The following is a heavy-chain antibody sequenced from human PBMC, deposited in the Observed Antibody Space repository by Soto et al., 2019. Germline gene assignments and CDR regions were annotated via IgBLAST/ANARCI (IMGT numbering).Heavy chain of an antibody. Sequence: PSETLSLTCTVSGGSISSGGYYWSWIRQHPGKGLEWIGYIYYSGSTYYNPSLKSRVTISVDTSKNQFSLKLSSVTAADTAVYYCAREYIVRWYPPPRGTRWFDSWGQGILVTVSS. CDR1: GGSISSGGYY. CDR2: IYYSGST. V-gene: IGHV4-31*03. CDR3: AREYIVRWYPPPRGTRWFDS. J-gene: IGHJ5*01. D-gene: IGHD3-10*01.